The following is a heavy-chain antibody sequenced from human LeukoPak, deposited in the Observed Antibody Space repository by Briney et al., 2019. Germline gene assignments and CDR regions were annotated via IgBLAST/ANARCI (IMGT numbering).Heavy chain of an antibody. CDR2: IRSKANSYAT. V-gene: IGHV3-73*01. CDR1: GFTFSGSA. J-gene: IGHJ5*02. CDR3: TRHFQLLQANWFDP. D-gene: IGHD2-2*01. Sequence: GGSLRLSCAASGFTFSGSAMHWVRQASGKGLEWVGRIRSKANSYATAYAASVKGRFTISRDDSKNTAHLQMNSLKTEDTAVYYCTRHFQLLQANWFDPWGQGTLVTVSS.